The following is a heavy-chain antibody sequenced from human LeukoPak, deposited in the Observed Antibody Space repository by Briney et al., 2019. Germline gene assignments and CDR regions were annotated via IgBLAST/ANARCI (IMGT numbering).Heavy chain of an antibody. Sequence: GGSLRLSCAASGFTFRSYAMNWVRQAPGKGLEWVSSISSSSSYIYYADSVKGRFTISRDNAKNSLYLQMNSLRAEDTAVYYCARAGRYYDILTGYYNGAFDIWGQGTMVTVSS. CDR1: GFTFRSYA. CDR3: ARAGRYYDILTGYYNGAFDI. J-gene: IGHJ3*02. D-gene: IGHD3-9*01. CDR2: ISSSSSYI. V-gene: IGHV3-21*01.